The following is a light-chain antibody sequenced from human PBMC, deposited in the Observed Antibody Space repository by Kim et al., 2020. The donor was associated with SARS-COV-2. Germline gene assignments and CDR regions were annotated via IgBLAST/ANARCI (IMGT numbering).Light chain of an antibody. CDR3: QQYYSYPIFT. CDR1: QGISSY. V-gene: IGKV1-8*01. Sequence: STGDRVTITCRASQGISSYLAWYQQKPGKAPKLLIYAASTLQSGVPSRFSGSGSGTDFTLTISCLQSEDFATYYCQQYYSYPIFTFGPGTKVDIK. CDR2: AAS. J-gene: IGKJ3*01.